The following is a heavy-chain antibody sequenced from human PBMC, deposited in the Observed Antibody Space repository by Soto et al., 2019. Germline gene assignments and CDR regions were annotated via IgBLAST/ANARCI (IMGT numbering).Heavy chain of an antibody. CDR3: ARATFIYYGMDV. Sequence: VKVSCKASGGTFSSYAISWVRQAPGQGLEWMGGIIPIFGTANYAQKFQGRVTITADESTSTAYMELSSLRSEDTAVYYCARATFIYYGMDVWGQGTTVTVSS. CDR2: IIPIFGTA. V-gene: IGHV1-69*13. CDR1: GGTFSSYA. J-gene: IGHJ6*02.